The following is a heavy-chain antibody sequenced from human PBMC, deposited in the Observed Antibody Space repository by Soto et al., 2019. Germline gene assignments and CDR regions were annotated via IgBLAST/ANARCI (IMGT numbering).Heavy chain of an antibody. CDR1: GFTFSDYS. V-gene: IGHV3-11*01. J-gene: IGHJ4*02. CDR2: IDSRGRTL. Sequence: GGSLRLSCVASGFTFSDYSMSWIRQAPGKGPEWLAFIDSRGRTLSYADSVRGRFTISRDNAENSVYLQMDSLRADDTAVYYCARQAARNYIDSWGQGNSVTVSS. D-gene: IGHD6-6*01. CDR3: ARQAARNYIDS.